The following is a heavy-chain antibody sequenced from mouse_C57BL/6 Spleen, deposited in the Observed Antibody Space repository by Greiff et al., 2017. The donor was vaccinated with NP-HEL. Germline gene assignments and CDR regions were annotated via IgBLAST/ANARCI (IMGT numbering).Heavy chain of an antibody. D-gene: IGHD2-4*01. CDR1: GYTFTDYE. CDR2: IYPGNGDT. Sequence: VQLQQSGAELVRPGASVTLSCKASGYTFTDYEMHWVKQTPVHGLEWIGAIYPGNGDTSYNQKFKGKATLTVDKSSSTAYMQLSSLTSEDSAVYFCAREGDYDGFAYWGQGTLVTVSA. J-gene: IGHJ3*01. CDR3: AREGDYDGFAY. V-gene: IGHV1-15*01.